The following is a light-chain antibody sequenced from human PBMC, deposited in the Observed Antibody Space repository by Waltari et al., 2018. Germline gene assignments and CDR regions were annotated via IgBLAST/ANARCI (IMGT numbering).Light chain of an antibody. J-gene: IGKJ5*01. Sequence: IVLTQSPDTLSLSPGERATLSCKASQRIASNSLAWYQPTPGQAPRLLIYGAFTRATGIPDRFGGDGSGTDFTLTISRLEPEDFAVYYCQQYRFPPITFGQGTRLDIK. V-gene: IGKV3-20*01. CDR1: QRIASNS. CDR3: QQYRFPPIT. CDR2: GAF.